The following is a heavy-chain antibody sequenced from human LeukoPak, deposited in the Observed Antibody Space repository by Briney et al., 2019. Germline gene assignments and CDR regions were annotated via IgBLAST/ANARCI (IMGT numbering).Heavy chain of an antibody. D-gene: IGHD3-22*01. V-gene: IGHV3-64*01. CDR2: ISSAGDTT. CDR1: GFTFSSYP. Sequence: PWGSLRLSCAASGFTFSSYPMHWVRQAPGKELEYVSAISSAGDTTFYANAVKGRFTISRDNSKNTLYLQMGSLRTEDMAVYFCARVYYDSGGYYYGHWGQRTLVIVSS. J-gene: IGHJ4*02. CDR3: ARVYYDSGGYYYGH.